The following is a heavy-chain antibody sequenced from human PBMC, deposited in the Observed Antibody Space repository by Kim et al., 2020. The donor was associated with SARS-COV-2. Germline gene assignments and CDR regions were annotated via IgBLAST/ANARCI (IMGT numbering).Heavy chain of an antibody. CDR1: GFTYSNNV. D-gene: IGHD2-8*01. CDR2: ISGSGGTT. J-gene: IGHJ4*02. V-gene: IGHV3-23*01. Sequence: GGSLRLSCAASGFTYSNNVMSWVRQAPGKGLEWVSAISGSGGTTYYADAVKGRFTISRDNFKNTLYLQMNSLRVEDTAVYYCAKGVTNGGFDYWGQGTQVTVSS. CDR3: AKGVTNGGFDY.